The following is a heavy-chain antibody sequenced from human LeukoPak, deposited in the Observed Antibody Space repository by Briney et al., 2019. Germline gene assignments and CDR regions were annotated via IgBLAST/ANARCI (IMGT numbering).Heavy chain of an antibody. V-gene: IGHV4-59*01. D-gene: IGHD6-19*01. CDR2: ISYAGSS. Sequence: PSETLSLTCTVSGGSISTYYWSWIRQPPGKGLELIGYISYAGSSNYNPSLKSRVTISVDTSKNQFSLKLTSVTAADTAVYYCARVDSSGRYGLFDYWGQGTLVTVSS. CDR1: GGSISTYY. J-gene: IGHJ4*02. CDR3: ARVDSSGRYGLFDY.